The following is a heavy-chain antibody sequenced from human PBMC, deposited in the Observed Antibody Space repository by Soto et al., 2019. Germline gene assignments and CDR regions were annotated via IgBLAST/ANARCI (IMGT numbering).Heavy chain of an antibody. D-gene: IGHD3-16*01. J-gene: IGHJ3*02. CDR2: ISPSGGTT. Sequence: GGSLRLSCAASGFTFSSYAMSWLRQAPGKGLEWVSGISPSGGTTYYTDSVKGRFTISRDKSKNTLYLQMNSLRAEDTAVYHCAKHDGGTPPDAFDIWGQGTMVTVSS. CDR3: AKHDGGTPPDAFDI. V-gene: IGHV3-23*01. CDR1: GFTFSSYA.